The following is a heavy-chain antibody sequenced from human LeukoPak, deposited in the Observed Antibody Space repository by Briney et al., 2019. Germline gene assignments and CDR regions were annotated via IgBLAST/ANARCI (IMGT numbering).Heavy chain of an antibody. Sequence: SETLSLTCAVSGGSISSGGYSWSWIRQPPGKGLEWIGYIYHSGSTYYNPSLKRRVTISVDRSKNQFSLKLSSVTAADTAVYYCTRGIRSWFDPWGQGTLVTVSS. CDR3: TRGIRSWFDP. CDR1: GGSISSGGYS. D-gene: IGHD2-15*01. J-gene: IGHJ5*02. V-gene: IGHV4-30-2*01. CDR2: IYHSGST.